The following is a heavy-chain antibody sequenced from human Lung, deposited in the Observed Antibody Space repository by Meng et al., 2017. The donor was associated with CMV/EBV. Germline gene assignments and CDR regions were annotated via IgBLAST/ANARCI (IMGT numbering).Heavy chain of an antibody. CDR3: AKDRDCSSTSCSIRFDY. J-gene: IGHJ4*02. CDR2: TYSGGSSA. Sequence: GESLKISCAASGFTFSSYAMSWVRQAPGKGLEWVSVTYSGGSSAYYADSVKGRFTISRDNSKNTLYLQMNSLRAEDTAVYYCAKDRDCSSTSCSIRFDYWGQGTLVTVSS. CDR1: GFTFSSYA. D-gene: IGHD2-2*01. V-gene: IGHV3-23*03.